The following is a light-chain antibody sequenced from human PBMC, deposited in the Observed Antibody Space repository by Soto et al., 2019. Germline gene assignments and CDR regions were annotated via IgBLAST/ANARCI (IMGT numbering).Light chain of an antibody. CDR3: ATWDDSRNGV. CDR2: TNN. V-gene: IGLV1-44*01. Sequence: QSVLTHPPSASGTPGQRLTISCSGSTSNIESHPVNWFQQVPGAAPKLLIKTNNQRPSGVPDRFSGSKSGASASLAISGLQSEDEGTYYCATWDDSRNGVFGSGTKVTVL. CDR1: TSNIESHP. J-gene: IGLJ1*01.